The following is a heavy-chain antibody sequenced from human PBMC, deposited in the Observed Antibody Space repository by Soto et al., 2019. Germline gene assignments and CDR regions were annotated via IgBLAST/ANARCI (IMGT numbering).Heavy chain of an antibody. V-gene: IGHV3-30*18. D-gene: IGHD3-16*01. CDR2: ISYDGSNK. CDR1: GFTFSSYG. J-gene: IGHJ4*02. CDR3: ANWGLGFDY. Sequence: QVQLVESGGGVVQPGRSLRLSCAASGFTFSSYGMHWVRQALGKGLEWVAVISYDGSNKYYADSVKGRFTISRDNSKNTLYLQMNSLRAEDTAVYYCANWGLGFDYWGQGTLVTVSS.